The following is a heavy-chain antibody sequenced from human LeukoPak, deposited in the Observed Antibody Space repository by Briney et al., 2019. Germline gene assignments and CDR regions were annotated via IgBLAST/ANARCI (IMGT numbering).Heavy chain of an antibody. CDR3: ARGGSGLGYYYMDV. D-gene: IGHD6-25*01. J-gene: IGHJ6*03. V-gene: IGHV1-18*01. Sequence: ASVKVSCKASGYTFTSYGISWVRQAPGQGLEWLGWISAYNGNINYAEKLQGRVTITADKSTSTAYMELSSLRSEDTAVYYCARGGSGLGYYYMDVWGKGTTVTVSS. CDR1: GYTFTSYG. CDR2: ISAYNGNI.